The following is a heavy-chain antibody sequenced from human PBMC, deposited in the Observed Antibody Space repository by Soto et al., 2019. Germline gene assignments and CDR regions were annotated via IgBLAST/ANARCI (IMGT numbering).Heavy chain of an antibody. CDR2: ISYDGSKK. D-gene: IGHD3-22*01. CDR1: GFTFSTYA. V-gene: IGHV3-30-3*01. Sequence: PGGSLRLSCAASGFTFSTYAMHWVRQAPGKGLEWVSLISYDGSKKYFADSVKGRFTISRDSSKNTLYLQMNSLRSEDTATYYCARDHNYDSSGYHPFGYYFDYWGQGTTVPVSS. J-gene: IGHJ4*02. CDR3: ARDHNYDSSGYHPFGYYFDY.